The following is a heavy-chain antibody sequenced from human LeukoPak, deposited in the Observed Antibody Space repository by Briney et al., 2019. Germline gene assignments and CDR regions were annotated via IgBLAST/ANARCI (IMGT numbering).Heavy chain of an antibody. CDR2: IYSSGIT. Sequence: PGGSLRLSCAASGFTVSSNYITWVRRAPGEGLEWVSVIYSSGITYYADSVKGRFTISRDNSKNTLYLQMNSLRAEDTAFYYCARGHNSRAGVTDCCPLDFWGQGTLVSVSS. D-gene: IGHD2-21*02. V-gene: IGHV3-66*01. CDR3: ARGHNSRAGVTDCCPLDF. CDR1: GFTVSSNY. J-gene: IGHJ4*02.